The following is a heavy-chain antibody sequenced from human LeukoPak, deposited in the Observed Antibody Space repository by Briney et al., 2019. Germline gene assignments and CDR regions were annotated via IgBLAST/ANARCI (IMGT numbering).Heavy chain of an antibody. J-gene: IGHJ4*02. V-gene: IGHV4-38-2*02. CDR2: FSQIGST. CDR3: VKSGGYGLIDY. D-gene: IGHD1-26*01. CDR1: GYSISSGYY. Sequence: SETLSLTCTVSGYSISSGYYWGWIRQPPGKGLEWIGSFSQIGSTYYNPSLQSRVTISIDTSKNQFSLRLNSVTAADTAMYYCVKSGGYGLIDYWGQGTLVTVSS.